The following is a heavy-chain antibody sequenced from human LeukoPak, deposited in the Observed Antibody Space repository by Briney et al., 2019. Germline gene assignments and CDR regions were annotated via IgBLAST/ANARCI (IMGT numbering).Heavy chain of an antibody. J-gene: IGHJ4*02. D-gene: IGHD3-22*01. CDR3: ARSGSGYYYPPYDY. CDR2: INPNSGGT. V-gene: IGHV1-2*02. CDR1: GYTFTGYY. Sequence: GASVKVSCKASGYTFTGYYMHWVRQAPGQGLEWTGWINPNSGGTNYAQKFQGRVTMTRDTSISTAYMELSRLRSDDTAVYYCARSGSGYYYPPYDYWGQGTLVTVSS.